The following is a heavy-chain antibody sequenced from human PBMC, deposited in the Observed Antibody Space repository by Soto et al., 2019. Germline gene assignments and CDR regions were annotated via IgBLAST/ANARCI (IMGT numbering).Heavy chain of an antibody. V-gene: IGHV3-21*01. D-gene: IGHD3-22*01. J-gene: IGHJ6*02. CDR1: GFTFSSYS. CDR2: ISSSSSYI. Sequence: PGGSLRLSCAASGFTFSSYSMNWVRQAPGKGLEWVSSISSSSSYIYYADSVKGRFTISRDNAKNSLYLQMNSLRAEDTAVYYCAINGCPVVVIAGGYYYYSMDVWGQGTTVTVSS. CDR3: AINGCPVVVIAGGYYYYSMDV.